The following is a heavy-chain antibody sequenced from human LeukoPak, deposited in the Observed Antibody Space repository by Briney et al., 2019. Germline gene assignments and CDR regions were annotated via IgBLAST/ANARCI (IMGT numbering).Heavy chain of an antibody. J-gene: IGHJ6*03. CDR1: XGXISSSSYY. CDR2: IYYSGST. V-gene: IGHV4-39*07. CDR3: ARGRSYYDFWSGYLYYYYMDV. Sequence: TLXLTXXXSXGXISSSSYYWGWLRQPPGKGLEWIGSIYYSGSTYYNPSLKSRVTISVDTSKNQFSLKLSSVTAADTAVYYCARGRSYYDFWSGYLYYYYMDVWGKGTTVTVSS. D-gene: IGHD3-3*01.